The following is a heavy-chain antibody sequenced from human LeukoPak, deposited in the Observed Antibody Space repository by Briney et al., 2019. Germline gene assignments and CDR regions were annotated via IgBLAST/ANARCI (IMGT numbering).Heavy chain of an antibody. D-gene: IGHD3-22*01. Sequence: GGYLRLSCAASGFTFDDYAMHWVRQAPGKGLEWVSGISWNSGSIGYADSVKGRFTISRDNAKNSLYLQMNSLRAEDTALYYCAKGRYDSSGYFNYWGQGTLVTVSS. V-gene: IGHV3-9*01. CDR3: AKGRYDSSGYFNY. CDR2: ISWNSGSI. CDR1: GFTFDDYA. J-gene: IGHJ4*02.